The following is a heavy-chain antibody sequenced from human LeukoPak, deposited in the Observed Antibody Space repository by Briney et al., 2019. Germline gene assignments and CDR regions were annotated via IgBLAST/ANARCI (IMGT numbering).Heavy chain of an antibody. CDR2: TYYRSEWYN. CDR3: AREEAGSYAFAY. D-gene: IGHD5-18*01. V-gene: IGHV6-1*01. J-gene: IGHJ4*02. CDR1: GDSVSSYSAA. Sequence: SQTLSLTCAISGDSVSSYSAAWNWIRQSPSRGLEWLGRTYYRSEWYNDYAVSVKSRITINPDTSNNQVSLQLNSVTPEDAAVYYCAREEAGSYAFAYWGQGTLVTVSS.